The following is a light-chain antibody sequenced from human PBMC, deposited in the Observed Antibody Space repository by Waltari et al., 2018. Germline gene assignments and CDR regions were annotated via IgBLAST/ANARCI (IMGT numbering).Light chain of an antibody. CDR3: SSYTTSSTLV. V-gene: IGLV2-14*03. CDR1: SSDIGAYNY. J-gene: IGLJ3*02. CDR2: DVT. Sequence: QSALTQPASVSGSPGQWITTSCTGTSSDIGAYNYVPWYQQYAGKAPKVIIYDVTKRPSGVSDRFSGSKSGNTASLTISGLQAEDEADYYCSSYTTSSTLVFGGGTKVTVL.